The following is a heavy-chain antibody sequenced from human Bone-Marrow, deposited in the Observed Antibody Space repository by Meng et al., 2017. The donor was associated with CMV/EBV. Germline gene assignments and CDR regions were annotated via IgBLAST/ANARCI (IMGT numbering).Heavy chain of an antibody. CDR2: IYSGGST. Sequence: LSLTCAASGFTVSSNYMSWVRQAPGKGLEWVSVIYSGGSTYYADSVKGRFTISRDNSKNTLYLQMNSLRAEDTAVYYCASAFNYDFWSGYYRDAFAIWGQGKMVTVSS. CDR3: ASAFNYDFWSGYYRDAFAI. V-gene: IGHV3-53*01. CDR1: GFTVSSNY. J-gene: IGHJ3*02. D-gene: IGHD3-3*01.